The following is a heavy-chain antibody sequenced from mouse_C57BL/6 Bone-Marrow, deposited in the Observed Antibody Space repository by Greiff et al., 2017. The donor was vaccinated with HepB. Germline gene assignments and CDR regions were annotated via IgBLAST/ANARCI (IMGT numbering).Heavy chain of an antibody. J-gene: IGHJ4*01. Sequence: QVQLQQSGAELARPGASVKLSCKASGYTFTSYGISWVKQRTGQGLEWIGEIYPRSGNTYYNEKFKGKATLTADKSSSTAYMELRSLTSEDSAVYFCARGYSSGYLYYAMDYWGQGTSVTVSS. CDR2: IYPRSGNT. V-gene: IGHV1-81*01. D-gene: IGHD3-2*02. CDR3: ARGYSSGYLYYAMDY. CDR1: GYTFTSYG.